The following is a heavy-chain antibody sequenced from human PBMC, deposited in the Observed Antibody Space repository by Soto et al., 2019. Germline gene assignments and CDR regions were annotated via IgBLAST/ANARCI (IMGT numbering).Heavy chain of an antibody. D-gene: IGHD2-21*02. CDR1: GFTFSNFG. J-gene: IGHJ3*01. V-gene: IGHV3-23*01. Sequence: EVQLLESGGGLVQPGGSLRLSCAASGFTFSNFGMNWVRQAPGKGLEWVSGISGGGGSTYYADSVKGRFTISRDPSKNTIFLEMNTLRAEDTAVYYCAKGFIVVVTVIRPDDAFDVWGQGTLVTVSS. CDR2: ISGGGGST. CDR3: AKGFIVVVTVIRPDDAFDV.